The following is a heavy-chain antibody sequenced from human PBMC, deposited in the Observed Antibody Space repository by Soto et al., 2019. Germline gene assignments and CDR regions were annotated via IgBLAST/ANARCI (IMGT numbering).Heavy chain of an antibody. V-gene: IGHV4-61*01. CDR1: GGSVSSGSYY. CDR3: ARAVGAQVDY. CDR2: IYYSGST. Sequence: SETLSLTCTVSGGSVSSGSYYWSWIRQPPGKGLEWIGYIYYSGSTNYNPSLKSRVTISVDTSKNQFSLKLSSVTAADTAVYYCARAVGAQVDYWGQGALVIVSS. D-gene: IGHD1-26*01. J-gene: IGHJ4*02.